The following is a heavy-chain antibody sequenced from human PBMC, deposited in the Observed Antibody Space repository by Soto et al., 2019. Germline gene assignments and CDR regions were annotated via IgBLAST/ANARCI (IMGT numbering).Heavy chain of an antibody. V-gene: IGHV1-2*02. CDR3: ASEDCRNTNCLKGFDY. J-gene: IGHJ4*02. D-gene: IGHD2-15*01. Sequence: WASVEVSCKASGYTFTDYYMHWVRQAPGQGFEWVGGINPESGNPKYVPKFQGRVTVTRDTSTSTAYMELNRLTSDDTAVYYCASEDCRNTNCLKGFDYWGQGTLVTVSS. CDR1: GYTFTDYY. CDR2: INPESGNP.